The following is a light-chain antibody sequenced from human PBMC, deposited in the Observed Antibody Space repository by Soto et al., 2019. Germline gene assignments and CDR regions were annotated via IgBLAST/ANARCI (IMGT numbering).Light chain of an antibody. J-gene: IGKJ3*01. V-gene: IGKV3-20*01. CDR3: QQYDSSPFT. CDR1: QSLNINY. CDR2: ETS. Sequence: ENVLTQSPATLSLSPGESATLSCRASQSLNINYVAWYQQKPGQAPRLLIYETSSRAAGIPDRFSGSGSGTDFTLTLRRLEPEDYAIYYCQQYDSSPFTFGPGTKV.